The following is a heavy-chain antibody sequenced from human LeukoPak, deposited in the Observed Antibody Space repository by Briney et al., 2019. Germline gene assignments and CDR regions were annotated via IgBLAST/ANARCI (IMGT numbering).Heavy chain of an antibody. D-gene: IGHD6-13*01. J-gene: IGHJ4*02. CDR1: GFILSNYW. V-gene: IGHV3-74*01. CDR2: INSDGSTT. CDR3: ARVASGSIWFVDY. Sequence: GGSLRLSCAASGFILSNYWMHWVRQVPGKGLVWVSRINSDGSTTNYADSVKGRFTISRDNAMNTLYLQMSSLRAEDTAVYYCARVASGSIWFVDYWGQGTLVTVS.